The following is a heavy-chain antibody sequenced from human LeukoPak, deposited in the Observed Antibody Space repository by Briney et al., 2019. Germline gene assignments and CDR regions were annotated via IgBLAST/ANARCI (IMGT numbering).Heavy chain of an antibody. Sequence: PGGSLRLSCAASGFTFSSYEMNWVRQAPGKGLEWVSYISSSGSTIYYADSVKGRFTISRDNSKNTLYLQMNSLRAEDTAVYYCARDSGVTYYFDYWGQGTLVTVSS. V-gene: IGHV3-48*03. CDR3: ARDSGVTYYFDY. CDR2: ISSSGSTI. CDR1: GFTFSSYE. D-gene: IGHD5-18*01. J-gene: IGHJ4*02.